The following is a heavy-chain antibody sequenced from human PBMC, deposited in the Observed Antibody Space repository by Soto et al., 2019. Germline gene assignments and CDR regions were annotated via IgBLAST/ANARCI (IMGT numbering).Heavy chain of an antibody. J-gene: IGHJ6*03. D-gene: IGHD2-2*01. CDR1: GYTFTGYY. CDR3: ARGRIVVVPAAIAEYYYYYMDV. V-gene: IGHV1-2*04. Sequence: ASVKVSCKASGYTFTGYYMHWVRQAPGQGLEWMGWINPNSGGTNYAQKFQGWVTVTRDTSISTAYMELSRLRSDDTAVYYCARGRIVVVPAAIAEYYYYYMDVWGKGTTVTVSS. CDR2: INPNSGGT.